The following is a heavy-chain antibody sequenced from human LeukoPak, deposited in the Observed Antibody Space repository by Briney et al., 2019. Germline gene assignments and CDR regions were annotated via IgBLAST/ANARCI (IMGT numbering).Heavy chain of an antibody. D-gene: IGHD5-12*01. CDR3: ARPPSRYSGYEGD. V-gene: IGHV5-51*01. CDR2: IYPGDSDT. CDR1: GYSFTSYW. J-gene: IGHJ4*02. Sequence: GESLKISCQGSGYSFTSYWIGWVRQMPGKGLEWMGIIYPGDSDTRYSPSFQGQVTISADKSISTAYLQWSSLKASDTAMYYCARPPSRYSGYEGDWGQGTLVTVSS.